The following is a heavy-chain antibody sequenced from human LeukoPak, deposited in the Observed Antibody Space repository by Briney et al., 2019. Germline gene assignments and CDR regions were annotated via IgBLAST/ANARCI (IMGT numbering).Heavy chain of an antibody. CDR2: INHSGST. CDR3: ARLIAAAGIKYDYYYMDV. J-gene: IGHJ6*03. Sequence: PSETLSLTCAVYGGSFSGYYWSWIRQPPGKGLEWIGEINHSGSTNYNPSLKSRVTISVDTSKNQFSLRLSSVTAADTAVYYCARLIAAAGIKYDYYYMDVWGKGTTVTISS. D-gene: IGHD6-13*01. CDR1: GGSFSGYY. V-gene: IGHV4-34*01.